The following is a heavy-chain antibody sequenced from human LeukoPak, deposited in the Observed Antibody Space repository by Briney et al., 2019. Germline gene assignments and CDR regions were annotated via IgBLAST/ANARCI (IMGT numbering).Heavy chain of an antibody. CDR1: GGSFSGYY. D-gene: IGHD3-22*01. J-gene: IGHJ3*02. CDR2: ISHSGST. Sequence: SETLSLTCAVYGGSFSGYYWSWIRQPPGKGLEWIGEISHSGSTNYNPSLKSRVTISVDTSKNQFSMKLSSVTAADTAVYYCARGHRQAVVVARGAFDIWGQGTMVTVSS. V-gene: IGHV4-34*01. CDR3: ARGHRQAVVVARGAFDI.